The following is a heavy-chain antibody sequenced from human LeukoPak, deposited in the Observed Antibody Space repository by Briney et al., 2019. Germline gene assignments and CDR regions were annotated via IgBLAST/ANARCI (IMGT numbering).Heavy chain of an antibody. J-gene: IGHJ6*04. Sequence: GSSVKVSRKASGGTFSSYAISWVRQAPGQGLEWMGGIIPIFGTANYAQKSQGRVTITADKSTSTAYMELSSLRSEDTAVYYCARSIVVVVAATHYYYGMDVWGKGTTVTVSS. CDR1: GGTFSSYA. CDR3: ARSIVVVVAATHYYYGMDV. CDR2: IIPIFGTA. D-gene: IGHD2-15*01. V-gene: IGHV1-69*06.